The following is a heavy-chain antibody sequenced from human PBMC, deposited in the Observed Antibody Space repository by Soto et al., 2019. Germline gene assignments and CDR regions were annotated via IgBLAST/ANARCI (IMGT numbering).Heavy chain of an antibody. CDR1: GFTFSSYS. CDR2: ISSSSSYI. Sequence: PGGSLRLSCSASGFTFSSYSMNWVRQAPGKGLEWVSSISSSSSYIYYADSVKGRFTISRDNAKNSLYLQMNSLRAEDTAVYYCARIMAGATPYWGQGTLVTVSS. D-gene: IGHD1-26*01. J-gene: IGHJ4*02. V-gene: IGHV3-21*01. CDR3: ARIMAGATPY.